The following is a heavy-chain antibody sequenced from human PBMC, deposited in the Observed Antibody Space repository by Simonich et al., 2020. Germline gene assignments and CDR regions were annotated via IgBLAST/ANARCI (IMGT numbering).Heavy chain of an antibody. CDR2: IKQEGSEK. J-gene: IGHJ6*03. CDR1: GFTFSSYW. Sequence: EVQLVESGGGLVQPGGSLRLSCAASGFTFSSYWMSWGRQSPGKGLGGGANIKQEGSEKYYVDSVKGRFTISRDNAKNSLYLQMNSLRAEDTAVYYCARDGLGTAYYYYMDVWGKGTTVTVSS. CDR3: ARDGLGTAYYYYMDV. D-gene: IGHD7-27*01. V-gene: IGHV3-7*01.